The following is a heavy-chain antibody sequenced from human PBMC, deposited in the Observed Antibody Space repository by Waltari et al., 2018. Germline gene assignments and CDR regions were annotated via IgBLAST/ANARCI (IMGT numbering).Heavy chain of an antibody. J-gene: IGHJ4*02. CDR3: ARARDEETAMVYFDH. V-gene: IGHV3-66*02. CDR2: IYDAGST. CDR1: GFTASTKH. D-gene: IGHD5-18*01. Sequence: EVQLVEAGGGLVPPGESLRPSCAASGFTASTKHMSWVRQAPGKGLEWIALIYDAGSTYYPDSVRGRFTISRDYSKNTFHLQMNSLRVEDTAIYYCARARDEETAMVYFDHWGQGTLVSVSS.